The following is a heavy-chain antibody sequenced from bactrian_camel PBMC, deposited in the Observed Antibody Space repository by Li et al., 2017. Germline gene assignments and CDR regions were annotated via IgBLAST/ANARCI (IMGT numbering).Heavy chain of an antibody. V-gene: IGHV3S53*01. CDR2: FGSDGTT. D-gene: IGHD1*01. J-gene: IGHJ4*01. CDR1: GATDGVTC. Sequence: QVQLVESGGGSVQAGGSLRLSCAASGATDGVTCTGWFCQAPGKERDGVASFGSDGTTVYADSVKGRFTISEDNAKKTLYLQMDSLKPEDTAIYYCAADEVSWSCETWRQPSENTHWGQGTQVTVS. CDR3: AADEVSWSCETWRQPSENTH.